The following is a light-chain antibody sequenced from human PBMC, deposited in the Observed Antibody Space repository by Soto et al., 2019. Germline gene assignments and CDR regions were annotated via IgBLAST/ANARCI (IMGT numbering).Light chain of an antibody. V-gene: IGLV1-44*01. J-gene: IGLJ2*01. CDR1: RPNIQSNT. Sequence: QSVLTQPPSASGTPGKRIPTLCFGRRPNIQSNTVNWYQQLPGTAPKLLIYNNNHRPSGVLDRFSDSKSGTSASLAISGLQSEDEADYYCAAWDDSLNGPLFGGGTKLTVL. CDR2: NNN. CDR3: AAWDDSLNGPL.